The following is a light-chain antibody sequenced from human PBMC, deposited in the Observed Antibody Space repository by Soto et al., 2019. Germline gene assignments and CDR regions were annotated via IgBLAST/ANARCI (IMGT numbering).Light chain of an antibody. Sequence: EIVLTQSPGTLSLSPGERATLSCRASQSVSGSYLAWYQQKPGQSPRLLIYGASDRATDIPDRFSGSGSGTDFNLSISRVEPEDFALDYCEQYGSSPPYTFGQGTRLEIK. CDR1: QSVSGSY. CDR3: EQYGSSPPYT. J-gene: IGKJ2*01. V-gene: IGKV3-20*01. CDR2: GAS.